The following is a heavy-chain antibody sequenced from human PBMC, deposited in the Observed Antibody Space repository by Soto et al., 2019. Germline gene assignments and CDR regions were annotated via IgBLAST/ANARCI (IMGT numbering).Heavy chain of an antibody. V-gene: IGHV4-34*01. CDR2: INHSGST. CDR1: GGSFRGYY. D-gene: IGHD3-3*01. J-gene: IGHJ6*02. CDR3: ARVPDYDFWSGPDYYGMDV. Sequence: SETLPLTCAVGGGSFRGYYCSWIRQPPGKGLEWIGEINHSGSTNYNPSLKRRVTISVDTSKNQFSLKLSSVTAADTAVYYCARVPDYDFWSGPDYYGMDVWGQGTTVTVS.